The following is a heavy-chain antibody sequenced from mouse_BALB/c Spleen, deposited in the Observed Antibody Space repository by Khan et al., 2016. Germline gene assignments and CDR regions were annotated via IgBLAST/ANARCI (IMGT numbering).Heavy chain of an antibody. CDR3: ARVDR. Sequence: EVELVESGGGLVQPGGSLKLSCAASGFTFSSYGMSWVRQTPDKRLELVATINSNGGSTYYPDSVKGRFTLSRDNAKNTLYLQMSSLKSEDTAMYYCARVDRWGQGTLVTVSA. CDR2: INSNGGST. V-gene: IGHV5-6-3*01. J-gene: IGHJ3*02. CDR1: GFTFSSYG.